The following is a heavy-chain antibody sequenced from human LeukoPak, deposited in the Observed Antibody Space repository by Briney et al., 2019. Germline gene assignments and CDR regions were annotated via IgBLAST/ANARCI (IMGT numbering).Heavy chain of an antibody. Sequence: PGGSLRLSCAAPGFTFINYTMTWVRQAPGKGLEWVSSIFGAGAITFYADSVKGRFTISRDNSMDTLYLQLNSLRAEDTAVYFCAKGKAYISLDWFDPWGQGTLVTVSS. V-gene: IGHV3-23*01. CDR2: IFGAGAIT. D-gene: IGHD3-3*02. J-gene: IGHJ5*02. CDR3: AKGKAYISLDWFDP. CDR1: GFTFINYT.